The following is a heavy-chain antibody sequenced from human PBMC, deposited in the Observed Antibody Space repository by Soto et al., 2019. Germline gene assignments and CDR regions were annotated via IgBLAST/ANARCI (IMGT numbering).Heavy chain of an antibody. CDR1: GGSLSGYY. V-gene: IGHV4-34*01. CDR3: ARDKITGLFDY. D-gene: IGHD2-8*02. J-gene: IGHJ4*02. CDR2: INHSGST. Sequence: QVQLQQWGAGLLKPSETLSLTCAVYGGSLSGYYWTWIRQPPGTGLEWIGEINHSGSTNYNPSLKSRFTISVDTSKNQFSLKLTSVTAVDTAVYYCARDKITGLFDYWGQGTLVTVSS.